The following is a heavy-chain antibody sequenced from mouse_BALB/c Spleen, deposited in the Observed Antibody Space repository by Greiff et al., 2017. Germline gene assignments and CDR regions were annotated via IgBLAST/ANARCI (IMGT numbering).Heavy chain of an antibody. V-gene: IGHV2-9-2*01. CDR2: IWTGGGT. CDR3: VRDPSYYYGSRRAMDD. J-gene: IGHJ4*01. D-gene: IGHD1-1*01. CDR1: GFSLTSYD. Sequence: QVQLKESGPGLVAPSQSLSITCTVSGFSLTSYDISWIRQPPGKGLEWLGVIWTGGGTNYNSAFMSRLCISKDNSKSQVFLKMNSLQTDDTAIYYCVRDPSYYYGSRRAMDDWGQGTSVTVSS.